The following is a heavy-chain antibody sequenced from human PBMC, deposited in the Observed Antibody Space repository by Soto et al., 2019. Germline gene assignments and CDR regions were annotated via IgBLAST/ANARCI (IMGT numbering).Heavy chain of an antibody. CDR1: GYSFTGYY. CDR3: ARSFDYRIGGWHNAFDI. CDR2: INPNSGGT. V-gene: IGHV1-2*04. D-gene: IGHD4-4*01. J-gene: IGHJ3*02. Sequence: ASVKVSCKTSGYSFTGYYIHWVRQAPGQGLEWMGWINPNSGGTNYAQKFQGWVVMTRDTSISTIYMELSRLRSDDAAVYYCARSFDYRIGGWHNAFDIWGQGTMVTVS.